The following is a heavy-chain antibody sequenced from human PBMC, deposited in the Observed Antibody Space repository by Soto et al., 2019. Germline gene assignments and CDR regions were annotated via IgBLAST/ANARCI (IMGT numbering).Heavy chain of an antibody. CDR1: DGSISSCCYY. Sequence: PSETLSLTFTVSDGSISSCCYYWSWIRQHPGKGLEWIGYIYYSGSTYYNPSLKSRVTISVDTSKNQFSLKLSSVTAADTGVYYRGRAAAGVEMAAWGWFDPWGQVSLVTVGS. J-gene: IGHJ5*02. CDR2: IYYSGST. V-gene: IGHV4-31*03. CDR3: GRAAAGVEMAAWGWFDP. D-gene: IGHD6-19*01.